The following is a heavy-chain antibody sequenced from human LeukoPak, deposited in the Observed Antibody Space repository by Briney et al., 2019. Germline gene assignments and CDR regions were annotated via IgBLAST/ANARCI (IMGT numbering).Heavy chain of an antibody. J-gene: IGHJ5*02. CDR2: ISDGGAAT. V-gene: IGHV3-23*01. Sequence: AGGSLRLSCAASGFTFSNYAMTWVRQAPGKGLGWVSTISDGGAATYYADSVKGRFTISRDNSKNTLSLQMNSLRAEDTAVYYCAKALNVLVPSTSRWFDPWGQGTLVTVSS. CDR1: GFTFSNYA. D-gene: IGHD2-2*01. CDR3: AKALNVLVPSTSRWFDP.